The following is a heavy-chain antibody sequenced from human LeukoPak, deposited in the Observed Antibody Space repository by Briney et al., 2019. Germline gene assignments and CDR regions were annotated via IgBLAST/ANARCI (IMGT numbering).Heavy chain of an antibody. J-gene: IGHJ4*02. D-gene: IGHD6-13*01. V-gene: IGHV3-7*01. Sequence: GGSLRLSCAASGFIFPTYWMSWVRQAPGKELEWVANINQDASHKNHVESVKGRFTISRDNANNLLFLQMNDLRAEDTAIYYCARDPPTDSNWYPDYWGQGTLVTVSS. CDR3: ARDPPTDSNWYPDY. CDR2: INQDASHK. CDR1: GFIFPTYW.